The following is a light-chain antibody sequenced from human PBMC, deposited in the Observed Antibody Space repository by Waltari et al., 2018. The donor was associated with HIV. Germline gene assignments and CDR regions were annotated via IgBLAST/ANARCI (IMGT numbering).Light chain of an antibody. J-gene: IGLJ2*01. CDR2: EDN. V-gene: IGLV6-57*04. CDR1: SGSIASNY. Sequence: NFMLTQPHSVSESPGKTVTISCTRSSGSIASNYVQWYQQRPGSAPTPLIYEDNQRPSGVPDRFSGSIDSSSNSASLTISGLKTEDEADYYCQSYDSSTVVFGGGTKLTVL. CDR3: QSYDSSTVV.